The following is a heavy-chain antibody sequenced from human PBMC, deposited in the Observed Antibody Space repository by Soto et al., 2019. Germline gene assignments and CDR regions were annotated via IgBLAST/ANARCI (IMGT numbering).Heavy chain of an antibody. CDR2: ISGSATYT. CDR1: GFTFSDYY. V-gene: IGHV3-11*05. CDR3: AKFATGYYDMDV. J-gene: IGHJ6*02. Sequence: QVQLVESGGGLVKPGGSLRLSCAASGFTFSDYYMSWIRQTPGKGLEWVSYISGSATYTNYAESVKGRFTISRDNAKNSRYLQMNSLRAEDPAVYYCAKFATGYYDMDVWGQGTTVTVS.